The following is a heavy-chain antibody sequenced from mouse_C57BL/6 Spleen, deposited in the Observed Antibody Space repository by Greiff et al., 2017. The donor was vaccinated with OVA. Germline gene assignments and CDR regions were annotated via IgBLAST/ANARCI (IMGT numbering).Heavy chain of an antibody. CDR3: AYDYGGGFAY. Sequence: VQLQQPGAELVRPGSSVKLSCKASGYTFPSYWMHWVKQRPIQGLEWIGNIYPSDSDTHYNQQFKDKATLTEDKSSSTAYMQLSRLTSEDSAVYDCAYDYGGGFAYWGQGTLVTVSA. D-gene: IGHD2-4*01. V-gene: IGHV1-52*01. CDR1: GYTFPSYW. J-gene: IGHJ3*01. CDR2: IYPSDSDT.